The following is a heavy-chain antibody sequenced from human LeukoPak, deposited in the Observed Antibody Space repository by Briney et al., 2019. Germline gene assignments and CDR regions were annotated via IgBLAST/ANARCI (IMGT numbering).Heavy chain of an antibody. CDR2: VSYDGSYK. V-gene: IGHV3-30*04. Sequence: GGSLRLSCAAAGFTFSKFAMHWVRQAPGKGLEWVAVVSYDGSYKYYADSVKGRFTISRDNSKNTLYLQMNSLRPEDTAVYYCAKDYDDYIWGSSSPASWGQGTLVIVSS. CDR1: GFTFSKFA. J-gene: IGHJ5*02. D-gene: IGHD3-16*01. CDR3: AKDYDDYIWGSSSPAS.